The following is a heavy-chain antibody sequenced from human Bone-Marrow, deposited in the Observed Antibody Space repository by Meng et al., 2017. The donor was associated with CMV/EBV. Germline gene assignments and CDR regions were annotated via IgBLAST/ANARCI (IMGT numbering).Heavy chain of an antibody. V-gene: IGHV4-59*01. CDR2: IYYSGST. CDR3: ARRRSLDY. Sequence: SEPLSLTCTVSGGSISSYYWSWIRQPPGKGLEWIGYIYYSGSTNYNPSLKSRVTISVDTSKNQFSLKLSSVTAADTAVYYCARRRSLDYWGQGTLVTVSS. CDR1: GGSISSYY. J-gene: IGHJ4*02.